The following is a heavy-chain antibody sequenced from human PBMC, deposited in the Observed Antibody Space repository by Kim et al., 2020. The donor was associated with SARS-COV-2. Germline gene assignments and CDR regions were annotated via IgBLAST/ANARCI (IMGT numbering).Heavy chain of an antibody. CDR3: ARHDWFDP. J-gene: IGHJ5*02. Sequence: GGATFAAGSVKGRFAISRDSCKNRLYLQMNSLRVEDTVVYYWARHDWFDPWGQGTLVTSPQ. CDR2: GGAT. V-gene: IGHV3-66*04.